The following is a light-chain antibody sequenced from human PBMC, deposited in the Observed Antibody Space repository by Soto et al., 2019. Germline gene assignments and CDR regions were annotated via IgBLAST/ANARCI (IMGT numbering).Light chain of an antibody. CDR3: QSFDSRLSAPV. V-gene: IGLV1-40*01. Sequence: QSVLTQPPSVSGAPGQRVTISCTGNASTIGSPFDVHWYQHLPGTAPRLLIYAINNRPSGVPDRFSGSKSGTSASLAITGLQGDDEADYYCQSFDSRLSAPVFGGGTQLTVL. J-gene: IGLJ2*01. CDR1: ASTIGSPFD. CDR2: AIN.